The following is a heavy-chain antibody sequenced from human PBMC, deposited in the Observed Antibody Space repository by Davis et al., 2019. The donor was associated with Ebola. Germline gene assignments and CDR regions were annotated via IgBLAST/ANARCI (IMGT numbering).Heavy chain of an antibody. J-gene: IGHJ4*02. CDR1: GFIFRDYW. CDR2: ISWNSGSI. CDR3: ASEDSSGWYGGFDY. D-gene: IGHD6-19*01. Sequence: PGGSLRLSCAASGFIFRDYWMTWVRQAPGKGLEWVSGISWNSGSIGYADSVKGRFTISGDNAKNSLYLQMNSLRAEDMALYYCASEDSSGWYGGFDYWGQGTLVTVSS. V-gene: IGHV3-9*03.